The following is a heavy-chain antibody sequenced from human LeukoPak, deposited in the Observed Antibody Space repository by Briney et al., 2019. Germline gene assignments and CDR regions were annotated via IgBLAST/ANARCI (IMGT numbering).Heavy chain of an antibody. CDR1: GFTFISYA. CDR3: GKPSAYYGSSGPGEN. V-gene: IGHV3-30*02. CDR2: IRYDGTTK. D-gene: IGHD3-22*01. Sequence: GTSLRLSCASSGFTFISYAIHWVRQAPGRGLAGVAFIRYDGTTKYYAASVNGRFTISRDNSKNTVYLQMDSLRPEDTAIYYCGKPSAYYGSSGPGENWGQGTLVTVSS. J-gene: IGHJ4*02.